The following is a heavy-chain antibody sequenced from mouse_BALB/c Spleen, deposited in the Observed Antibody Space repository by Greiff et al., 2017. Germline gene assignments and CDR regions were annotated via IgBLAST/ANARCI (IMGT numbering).Heavy chain of an antibody. CDR3: TRAFGNYVFFAY. CDR1: GYTFTSYW. Sequence: VQLQQPGAELVRPGASVKLSCKASGYTFTSYWINWVKQRPGQGLEWIGNIYPSDSYTNYTQKFKHTATMTVDTSSSTAYMQLSSPTSEDSAVYYCTRAFGNYVFFAYWGQGTLVTVSA. D-gene: IGHD2-1*01. V-gene: IGHV1-69*02. CDR2: IYPSDSYT. J-gene: IGHJ3*01.